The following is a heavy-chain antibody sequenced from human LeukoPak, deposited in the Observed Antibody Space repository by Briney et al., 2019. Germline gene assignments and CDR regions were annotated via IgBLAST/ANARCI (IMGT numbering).Heavy chain of an antibody. CDR1: GFTFDDYG. D-gene: IGHD2-21*02. J-gene: IGHJ4*02. V-gene: IGHV3-20*04. Sequence: GGSLRLSCAASGFTFDDYGMIWVRQAPGKGLEWVSGINWNGGSTGYADSVKGRFTISRDNAKTSLYLQMNSLRAEDTALYYCARTYCGGDCVLDYWGQGTLVTVSS. CDR3: ARTYCGGDCVLDY. CDR2: INWNGGST.